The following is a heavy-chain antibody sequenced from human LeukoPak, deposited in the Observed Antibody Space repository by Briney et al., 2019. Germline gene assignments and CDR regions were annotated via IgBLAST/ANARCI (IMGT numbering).Heavy chain of an antibody. D-gene: IGHD2-2*01. J-gene: IGHJ3*02. V-gene: IGHV4-34*01. CDR1: GGSFSGFR. Sequence: SETLPLTCAVSGGSFSGFRWHWIRQPPGKGPEWIGEINHSGGTTYNPSLKSRVTISVDTSKIQFSLNLTSVTAADTAVYYCALELVVPAALERLNAFDIWGHGTMVTVSS. CDR2: INHSGGT. CDR3: ALELVVPAALERLNAFDI.